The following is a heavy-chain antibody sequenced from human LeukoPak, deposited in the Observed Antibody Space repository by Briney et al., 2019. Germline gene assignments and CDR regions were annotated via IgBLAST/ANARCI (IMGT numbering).Heavy chain of an antibody. CDR3: ARGGGFTFGGGWEDYFDY. J-gene: IGHJ4*02. D-gene: IGHD3-16*01. Sequence: SETLSLTCTVSGGSISSYYWSWIRQPAGKGLEWIGRIYTSGSTNYNPSLKSRVTMSVDTSKDQFSLKLSSVTAADTAVYYCARGGGFTFGGGWEDYFDYWGQGTLVTVSS. V-gene: IGHV4-4*07. CDR1: GGSISSYY. CDR2: IYTSGST.